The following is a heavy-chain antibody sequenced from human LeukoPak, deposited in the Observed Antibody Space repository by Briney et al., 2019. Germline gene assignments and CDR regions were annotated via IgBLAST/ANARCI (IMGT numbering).Heavy chain of an antibody. J-gene: IGHJ4*02. CDR3: AKDDQDSSGSDY. V-gene: IGHV3-30*02. D-gene: IGHD3-22*01. CDR2: IRYDGSNK. CDR1: GFTFSSYG. Sequence: PGGSLRLSCAASGFTFSSYGMHWVRQAPGKGLEWVAFIRYDGSNKYYADSVKGRFTISRDNSKNTLYLQVNSLRAEDTAVYYCAKDDQDSSGSDYWGQGTLVTVSS.